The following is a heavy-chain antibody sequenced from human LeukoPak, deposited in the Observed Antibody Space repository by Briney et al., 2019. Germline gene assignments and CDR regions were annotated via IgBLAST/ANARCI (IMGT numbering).Heavy chain of an antibody. Sequence: GGSLRLSCAASGFTFDDYGMSWVRQAPGKGLEWVSGINWNGGSTGYADSVKGRFTISRDNAKNSLYLQMNSLRAEDTALYHCARVASWDSSGYPDYWGQGTLVTVSS. V-gene: IGHV3-20*01. CDR1: GFTFDDYG. CDR2: INWNGGST. CDR3: ARVASWDSSGYPDY. J-gene: IGHJ4*02. D-gene: IGHD3-22*01.